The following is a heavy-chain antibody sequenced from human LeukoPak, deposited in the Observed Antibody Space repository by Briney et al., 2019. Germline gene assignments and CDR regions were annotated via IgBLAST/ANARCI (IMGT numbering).Heavy chain of an antibody. D-gene: IGHD2-21*01. CDR2: ISGSGGST. V-gene: IGHV3-23*01. J-gene: IGHJ3*02. CDR3: AKDLRRCGGDCRLSAFDI. CDR1: GFTFSSYA. Sequence: GGSLRLSCAASGFTFSSYAMSRVRQAPGKGLEWVSAISGSGGSTYYADSVKGRFTISRDNSKNTLYLQMNSLRAEDTAVYYCAKDLRRCGGDCRLSAFDIWGQGTMVTVSS.